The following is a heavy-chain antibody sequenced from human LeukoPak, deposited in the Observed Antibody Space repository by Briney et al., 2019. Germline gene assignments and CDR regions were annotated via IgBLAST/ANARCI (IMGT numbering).Heavy chain of an antibody. D-gene: IGHD1-26*01. CDR2: IYYSGST. Sequence: SETLSLTCTVSGGSISSSSYYWGWIRQPPGKGLEWIGSIYYSGSTYYNPSLKSRITISVDTSKNQFSLRLSSVTAADTAVYYCARELGATAVNYGMDVWGQGTTVTVSS. J-gene: IGHJ6*02. V-gene: IGHV4-39*02. CDR1: GGSISSSSYY. CDR3: ARELGATAVNYGMDV.